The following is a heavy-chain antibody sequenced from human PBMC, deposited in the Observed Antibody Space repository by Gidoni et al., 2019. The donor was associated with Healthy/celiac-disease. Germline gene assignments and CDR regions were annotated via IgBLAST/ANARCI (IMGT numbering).Heavy chain of an antibody. D-gene: IGHD3-16*02. V-gene: IGHV3-23*01. J-gene: IGHJ4*02. CDR2: ISGSGGST. Sequence: EVQLLESGGGLVQPGGSLRLSCAASGFTFSSYAMSWVRQAPGTGLEWVSAISGSGGSTYYADSVKGRFTISRDNSKNTLYLQMNSLRAEDTAVYYCAKVGGDYVWGSYRYSDYWGQGTLVTVSS. CDR1: GFTFSSYA. CDR3: AKVGGDYVWGSYRYSDY.